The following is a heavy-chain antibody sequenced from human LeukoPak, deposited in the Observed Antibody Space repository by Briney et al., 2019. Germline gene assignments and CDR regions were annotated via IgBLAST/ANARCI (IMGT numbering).Heavy chain of an antibody. V-gene: IGHV3-48*03. Sequence: GGSLRLSCAASGFTFSSYEMNWVRQAPGKGLEWVSYISSSGSTIYYADSVKGRFTISRDSAKNSLYLQMNSLRAEDTAVYYCASPRVVAARQDYWGQGTLVTVSS. CDR2: ISSSGSTI. CDR1: GFTFSSYE. J-gene: IGHJ4*02. D-gene: IGHD2-15*01. CDR3: ASPRVVAARQDY.